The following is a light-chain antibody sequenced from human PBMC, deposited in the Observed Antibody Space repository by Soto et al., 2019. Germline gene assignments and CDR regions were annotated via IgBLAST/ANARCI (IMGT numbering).Light chain of an antibody. J-gene: IGKJ1*01. CDR2: KAS. Sequence: DIQMTQSPSTLCGSVGDRVTISCRASQTISSWLAWYQQKQGKAPKLLIYKASTLKSGVPSRFRGSGSGTEFTLTISRLQPDDFATYYCQQSYSTPWTFGQGTKVDIK. CDR3: QQSYSTPWT. V-gene: IGKV1-5*03. CDR1: QTISSW.